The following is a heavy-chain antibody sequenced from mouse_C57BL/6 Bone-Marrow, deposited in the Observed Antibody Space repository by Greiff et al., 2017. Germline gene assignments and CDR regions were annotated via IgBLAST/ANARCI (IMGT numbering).Heavy chain of an antibody. J-gene: IGHJ3*02. D-gene: IGHD1-1*01. CDR1: GYTFPSYW. Sequence: QFQLQHPGAELLNPGASVKLSCKASGYTFPSYWMQWVKQRPGRGLDWIGEIDPSDRYPTYNQKFKGKAPVTVDTSSSTAYVQLSSLTAEDAAVYYCARGITTWGQGTLVTVSA. V-gene: IGHV1-50*01. CDR2: IDPSDRYP. CDR3: ARGITT.